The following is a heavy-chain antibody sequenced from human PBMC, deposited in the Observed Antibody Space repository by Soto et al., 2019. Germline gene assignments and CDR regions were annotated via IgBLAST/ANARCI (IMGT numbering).Heavy chain of an antibody. CDR3: ATEEGPDIVVAGGGAFDI. CDR2: ISAYNGNT. V-gene: IGHV1-18*04. D-gene: IGHD2-15*01. CDR1: GYTFTSYG. Sequence: QVQLVQSGAEVKKPGASVKVSCKASGYTFTSYGISWVRQAPGQGLEWMGWISAYNGNTNYAQKLQGRVTMTTDTSKSTAYMELRSLRSDDTAVYYCATEEGPDIVVAGGGAFDIWGQGTMVTVSS. J-gene: IGHJ3*02.